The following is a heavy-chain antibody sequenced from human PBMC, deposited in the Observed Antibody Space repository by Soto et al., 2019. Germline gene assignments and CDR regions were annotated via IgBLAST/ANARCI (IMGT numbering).Heavy chain of an antibody. J-gene: IGHJ3*02. CDR3: ARSSGYYGVRAFDI. D-gene: IGHD3-22*01. Sequence: PSETLSLTCTVSGGSISSGGYYWSWIRQHPGKGLEWIGYIYYSGSTYYNPSLKSRVTISVDTSKNQFSLKLSSVTAADTAVYYCARSSGYYGVRAFDIWGQGTMVTVSS. CDR1: GGSISSGGYY. CDR2: IYYSGST. V-gene: IGHV4-31*03.